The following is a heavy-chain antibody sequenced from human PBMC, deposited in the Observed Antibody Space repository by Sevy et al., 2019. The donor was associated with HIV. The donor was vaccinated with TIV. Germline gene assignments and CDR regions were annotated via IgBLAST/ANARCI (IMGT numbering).Heavy chain of an antibody. CDR1: GDSISSYY. D-gene: IGHD3-22*01. CDR3: ARAVYYYDSFYFDY. J-gene: IGHJ4*02. CDR2: IYYIGST. V-gene: IGHV4-59*01. Sequence: SETLSLTCTVSGDSISSYYWSWTRQPPGKGLEWIGYIYYIGSTNYSPSLKSRVSISVDTSKNQFSLKLSSVTSADTAVYYCARAVYYYDSFYFDYWGQGTLVTVSS.